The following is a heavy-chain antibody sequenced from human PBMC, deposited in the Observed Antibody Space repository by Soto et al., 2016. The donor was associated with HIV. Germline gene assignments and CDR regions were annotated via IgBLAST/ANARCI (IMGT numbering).Heavy chain of an antibody. J-gene: IGHJ3*02. V-gene: IGHV1-69*13. Sequence: QVQLVQSGAEVKKPGSSVKVSCKVSGGTFSSYAISWVRQAPGQGLEWMGGITPMFGTTNYAQKFQGKIKITADESTSTVYMELNSLRFDDTAVYYCARGSVLSAFDIWGQGTMVIVSS. CDR2: ITPMFGTT. CDR3: ARGSVLSAFDI. CDR1: GGTFSSYA.